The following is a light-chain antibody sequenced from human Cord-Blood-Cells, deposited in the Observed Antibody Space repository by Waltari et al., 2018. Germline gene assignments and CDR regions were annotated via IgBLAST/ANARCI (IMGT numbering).Light chain of an antibody. CDR1: QSVSSY. CDR2: DAS. V-gene: IGKV3-11*01. J-gene: IGKJ4*01. CDR3: QQRSNWLT. Sequence: EIVLTQSPATLSLSPGERATLSGRASQSVSSYLAWYQQKPGQAPRLLIYDASNRATRIPARFSGSGSGTDFTLTISSLEPEDFAVYYCQQRSNWLTFGGGTKVELK.